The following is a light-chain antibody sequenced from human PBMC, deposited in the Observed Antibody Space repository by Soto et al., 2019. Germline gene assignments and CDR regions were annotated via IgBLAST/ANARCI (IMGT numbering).Light chain of an antibody. V-gene: IGKV1-33*01. CDR3: QQYANLPLT. CDR2: DAS. Sequence: DIQMTQSPSSLSASVGDRVTITCQASDDISNYLNWYQQKPGKAPKVLIYDASHLESGVPSRFSGVGSVTEFTFTISSLQAEDIATYYCQQYANLPLTFGPGTKVDIK. J-gene: IGKJ3*01. CDR1: DDISNY.